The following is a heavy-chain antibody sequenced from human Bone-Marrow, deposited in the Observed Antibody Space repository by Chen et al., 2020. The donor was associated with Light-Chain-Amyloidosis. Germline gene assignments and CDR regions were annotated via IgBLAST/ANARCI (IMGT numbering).Heavy chain of an antibody. CDR2: IGSGSSFI. V-gene: IGHV3-11*06. CDR3: ARLAVGASYFDF. Sequence: QAQLVESGGGLVKPGGSLRLSCAAFGFSFSKYYMTWIRQAPGQGLEWISKIGSGSSFIDYADSVKGRFTVSRDDAKRDLFLQMDNLRPEDTAVYYCARLAVGASYFDFWGQGSLVTVSS. CDR1: GFSFSKYY. J-gene: IGHJ4*02.